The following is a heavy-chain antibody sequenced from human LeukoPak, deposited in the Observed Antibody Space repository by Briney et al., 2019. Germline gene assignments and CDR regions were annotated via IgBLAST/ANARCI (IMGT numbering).Heavy chain of an antibody. CDR1: GGSISSGSYY. V-gene: IGHV4-61*02. J-gene: IGHJ1*01. D-gene: IGHD6-6*01. CDR2: IYTSGST. Sequence: SQTLSLTCTVSGGSISSGSYYWSWIRQPAGKGLEWIGRIYTSGSTNYNPSLKSRVTISVDTSKNQFSLKLSSVTAADTAAYYCARKDSSSCFQHWGQGTLVTVSS. CDR3: ARKDSSSCFQH.